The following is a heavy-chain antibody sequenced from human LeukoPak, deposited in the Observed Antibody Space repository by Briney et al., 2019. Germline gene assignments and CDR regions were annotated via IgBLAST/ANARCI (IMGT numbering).Heavy chain of an antibody. CDR1: GYTFTSYD. J-gene: IGHJ4*02. CDR3: ARGDSSGYFTPFDY. V-gene: IGHV1-8*03. D-gene: IGHD6-19*01. CDR2: MNPNSGNT. Sequence: ASVTVSCKASGYTFTSYDINWVRQATGQGLEWMGWMNPNSGNTGYAQKFQGRVTITRNTSISTAYMELSSLRSEDTAVYYCARGDSSGYFTPFDYWGQGTLVTVSS.